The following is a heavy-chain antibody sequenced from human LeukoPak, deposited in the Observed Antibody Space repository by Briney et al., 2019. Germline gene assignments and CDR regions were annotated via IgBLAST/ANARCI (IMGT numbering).Heavy chain of an antibody. D-gene: IGHD3-10*01. V-gene: IGHV4-39*07. CDR3: ARGRLDRGPPYNWFEP. CDR2: IYHSGST. CDR1: GGSISSSSYY. J-gene: IGHJ5*02. Sequence: PSETLSLTCTVSGGSISSSSYYWGWIRQPPGKGLEWIGEIYHSGSTNYNPSLKSRVTISVDKSKNQFSLKLSSVTAADTAVYYCARGRLDRGPPYNWFEPWGQGTLVTVSS.